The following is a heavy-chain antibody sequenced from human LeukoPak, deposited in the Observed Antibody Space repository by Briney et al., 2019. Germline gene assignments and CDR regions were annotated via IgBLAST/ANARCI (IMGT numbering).Heavy chain of an antibody. CDR2: ISGSGGST. CDR1: GFTFSSYA. J-gene: IGHJ4*02. D-gene: IGHD6-13*01. Sequence: GGSLRLSCAASGFTFSSYAMSWVRQAPGKGLEWVSAISGSGGSTYYADSVKGRFTISRDNSKNTLYLQMNSLRAEDTAVYYCARLQQQGRLMQLKKGVADYWGQGTLVTVSS. V-gene: IGHV3-23*01. CDR3: ARLQQQGRLMQLKKGVADY.